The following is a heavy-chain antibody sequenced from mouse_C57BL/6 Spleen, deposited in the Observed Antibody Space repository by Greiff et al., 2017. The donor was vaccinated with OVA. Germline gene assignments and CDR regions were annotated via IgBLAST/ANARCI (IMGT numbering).Heavy chain of an antibody. J-gene: IGHJ3*01. CDR2: IYPGDGDT. CDR1: GYAFSSYW. D-gene: IGHD2-2*01. CDR3: ARSGGYDPAWFAY. V-gene: IGHV1-80*01. Sequence: VKLLESGAELVKPGASVKISCKASGYAFSSYWMNWVKQRPGKGLEWIGQIYPGDGDTNYNGKFKGKATLTADKSSSTAYMQLSSLTSEDSAVYFCARSGGYDPAWFAYWGQGTLVTVSA.